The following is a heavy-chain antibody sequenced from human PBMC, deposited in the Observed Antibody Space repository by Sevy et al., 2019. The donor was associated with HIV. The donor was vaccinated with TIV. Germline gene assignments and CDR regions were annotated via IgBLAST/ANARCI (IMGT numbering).Heavy chain of an antibody. J-gene: IGHJ4*02. Sequence: GGSLRLSCSASGFTFSSYAMHWVRQAPGKGLEYVSAISSNGGSTYYADSVKGRFTISRDNSKNTLYLQTSSLRAEDTAVYYCVTAIAAAGLHHFDYWGQGTLVTVSS. CDR1: GFTFSSYA. D-gene: IGHD6-13*01. CDR3: VTAIAAAGLHHFDY. CDR2: ISSNGGST. V-gene: IGHV3-64D*06.